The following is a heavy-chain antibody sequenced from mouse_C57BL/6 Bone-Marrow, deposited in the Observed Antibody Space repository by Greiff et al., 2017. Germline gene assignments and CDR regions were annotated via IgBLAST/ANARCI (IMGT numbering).Heavy chain of an antibody. CDR3: AREEYYFDY. CDR2: ISYDGSN. J-gene: IGHJ2*01. V-gene: IGHV3-6*01. CDR1: GYSITSGYY. Sequence: EVKVEESGPGLVKPSQSLSLTCSVTGYSITSGYYWNWIRQFPGNKLEWLGCISYDGSNNYNPSLKNRISITRDPSKNQFFLKLNSVTTEDTATYYCAREEYYFDYWGQGTTLTVSS.